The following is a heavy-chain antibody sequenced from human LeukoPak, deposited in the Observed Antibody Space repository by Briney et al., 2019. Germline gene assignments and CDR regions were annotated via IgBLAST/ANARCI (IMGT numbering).Heavy chain of an antibody. CDR1: GFSFDDYS. CDR3: VEPRRRFLEWPLDY. J-gene: IGHJ4*02. CDR2: ITWDGDDT. V-gene: IGHV3-43*01. Sequence: TGGSLRLSCAASGFSFDDYSMHWVRQAPGKALEWVSLITWDGDDTYYADSVKGRFTISRDNNKDSLSLQMNSLRTDDTAFYYCVEPRRRFLEWPLDYWGQGTLVTVSS. D-gene: IGHD3-3*01.